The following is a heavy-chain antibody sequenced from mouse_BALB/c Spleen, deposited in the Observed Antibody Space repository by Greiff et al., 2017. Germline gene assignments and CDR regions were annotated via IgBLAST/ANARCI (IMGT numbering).Heavy chain of an antibody. V-gene: IGHV1S135*01. CDR1: GYSFTSYY. Sequence: EVQRVESGPELMKPGASVKISCKASGYSFTSYYMHWVKQSHGKSLEWIGYIDPFNGGTSYNQKFKGKATLTVDKSSSTAYMHLSSLTSEDSAVYYCARGNYGNYEEVYAMDYWGQGTSVTVSS. CDR2: IDPFNGGT. D-gene: IGHD2-1*01. CDR3: ARGNYGNYEEVYAMDY. J-gene: IGHJ4*01.